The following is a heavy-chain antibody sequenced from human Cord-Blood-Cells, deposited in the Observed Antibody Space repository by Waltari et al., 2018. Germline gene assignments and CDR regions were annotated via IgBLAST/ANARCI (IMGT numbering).Heavy chain of an antibody. J-gene: IGHJ4*02. V-gene: IGHV3-53*01. D-gene: IGHD3-10*01. CDR2: IYSGGST. CDR3: ARVKTMVRGVKGLDY. Sequence: EVQLVESGVGLIQPGGSLRLSCAASGFTVSSNYMSWVRQAPGKGLEWVSVIYSGGSTYYADSVKGRFTISRDNSKNTLYLQMNSLRAEDTAVYYCARVKTMVRGVKGLDYWGQGTLVTVSS. CDR1: GFTVSSNY.